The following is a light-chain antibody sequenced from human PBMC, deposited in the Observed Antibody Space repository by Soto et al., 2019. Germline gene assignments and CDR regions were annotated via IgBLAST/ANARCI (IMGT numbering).Light chain of an antibody. CDR2: EDA. Sequence: SYELTQPPSVSVSPGQTASITCSGDKLGNKDVCWYQQKPGQSPLLLIYEDAKRPSGISERFSGSNSANTATLTISGTQAMDEADYYCQAWDYSIVVFGGGTKLTVL. CDR3: QAWDYSIVV. CDR1: KLGNKD. V-gene: IGLV3-1*01. J-gene: IGLJ2*01.